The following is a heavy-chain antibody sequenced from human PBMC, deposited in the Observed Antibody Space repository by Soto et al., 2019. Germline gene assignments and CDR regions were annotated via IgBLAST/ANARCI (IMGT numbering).Heavy chain of an antibody. CDR1: GGSISSNSYY. Sequence: PSETLSLTCTVSGGSISSNSYYWGWIRQPPGKGLQWIGYTHYSGSAYYNPTVKSRVTISVDASRDQFSLRLSSVTAADTAVYYCARHKKDVVVHAAPRSVPYYYGMDVWGQGTTVTVYS. CDR2: THYSGSA. J-gene: IGHJ6*02. V-gene: IGHV4-39*01. CDR3: ARHKKDVVVHAAPRSVPYYYGMDV. D-gene: IGHD2-2*01.